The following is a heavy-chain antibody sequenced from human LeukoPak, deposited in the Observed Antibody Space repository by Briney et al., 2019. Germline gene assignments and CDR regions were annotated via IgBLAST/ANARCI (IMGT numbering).Heavy chain of an antibody. V-gene: IGHV3-69-1*02. CDR3: ARDDKWAFDY. CDR2: ISSTNAI. J-gene: IGHJ4*02. CDR1: GFTFANYA. Sequence: GGSLRLSCAASGFTFANYAMNWFRHTPGRGLEWLSYISSTNAIYYADSVKGRFTISRDNAKETLYLQMNSLRAEDTAVYYCARDDKWAFDYWGQGTLVTVSS. D-gene: IGHD1-26*01.